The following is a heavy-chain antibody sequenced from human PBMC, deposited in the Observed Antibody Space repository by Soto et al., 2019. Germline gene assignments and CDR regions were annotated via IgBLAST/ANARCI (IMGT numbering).Heavy chain of an antibody. CDR2: ISSSSSYI. V-gene: IGHV3-21*01. Sequence: PGGSLRLSCAASGFTFSSYSMNWVRQAPGKGLEWVSSISSSSSYIYYADSVKGRFTISRDNAKNSLYMQMNSLRAEDTAVYYCAREPPSTMVIYDYWGQGTLVTVSS. CDR3: AREPPSTMVIYDY. D-gene: IGHD3-10*01. CDR1: GFTFSSYS. J-gene: IGHJ4*02.